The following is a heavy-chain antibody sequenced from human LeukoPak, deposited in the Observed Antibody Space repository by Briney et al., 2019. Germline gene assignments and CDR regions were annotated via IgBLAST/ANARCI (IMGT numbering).Heavy chain of an antibody. CDR1: GFTFSSYE. D-gene: IGHD3-10*01. V-gene: IGHV3-48*03. CDR3: ARDLRRFGTFVDY. J-gene: IGHJ4*02. CDR2: ISSSGSTI. Sequence: GGSLRLSXAASGFTFSSYEMNWVRQAPGKGLEWVSYISSSGSTIYYADSVKGRFTISRDNAKNSLYLQMNSLRAEDTAVYYCARDLRRFGTFVDYWGQGTLVTVSS.